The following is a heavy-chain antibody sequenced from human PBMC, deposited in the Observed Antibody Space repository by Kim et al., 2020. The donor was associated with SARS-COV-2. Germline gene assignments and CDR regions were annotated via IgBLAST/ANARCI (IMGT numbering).Heavy chain of an antibody. Sequence: GGSLRLSCAASGFTFDDYAMHWVRQAPGKGLEWVSGISWNSGSIGYADSVKGRFTISRDNAKNSLYLQMNSLRAEDTALYYCAKDTSSSWANDAFDIWA. J-gene: IGHJ3*02. CDR3: AKDTSSSWANDAFDI. CDR1: GFTFDDYA. V-gene: IGHV3-9*01. CDR2: ISWNSGSI. D-gene: IGHD6-13*01.